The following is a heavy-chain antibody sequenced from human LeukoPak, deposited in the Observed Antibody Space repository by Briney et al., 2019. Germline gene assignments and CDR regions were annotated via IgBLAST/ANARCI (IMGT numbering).Heavy chain of an antibody. CDR2: ISYDGSNK. CDR1: GFTFSSYA. D-gene: IGHD5-12*01. CDR3: ARGYSGYDRGDY. Sequence: PGGSLRLSCAASGFTFSSYAMHWVRQAPGKGLEWVAVISYDGSNKYYADSVKGRFTISRDNSKNTLYLQMNSLRAEDTAVYYCARGYSGYDRGDYWGQGTLVTVSS. V-gene: IGHV3-30-3*01. J-gene: IGHJ4*02.